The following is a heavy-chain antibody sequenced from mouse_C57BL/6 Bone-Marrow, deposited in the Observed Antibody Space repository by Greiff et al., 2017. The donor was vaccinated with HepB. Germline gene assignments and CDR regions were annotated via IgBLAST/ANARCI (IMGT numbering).Heavy chain of an antibody. D-gene: IGHD2-2*01. CDR1: GFTFSSYA. CDR3: ARVGVWLRRLYYGMDY. V-gene: IGHV5-4*01. CDR2: ISDGGSYT. Sequence: EVQVVESGGGLVKPGGSLKLSCAASGFTFSSYAMSWVRQTPEKRLEWVATISDGGSYTYYPDNVKGRFTITRDNAKNNLYLQMSHLKSEDTAMYYCARVGVWLRRLYYGMDYWGQGTSGTVSS. J-gene: IGHJ4*01.